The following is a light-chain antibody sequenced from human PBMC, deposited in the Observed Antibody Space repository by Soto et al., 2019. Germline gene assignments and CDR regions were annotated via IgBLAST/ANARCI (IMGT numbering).Light chain of an antibody. CDR1: SSDVGNYNL. J-gene: IGLJ2*01. CDR2: EVI. V-gene: IGLV2-23*02. CDR3: CSYAGSTAL. Sequence: QSALTQPASVSGSPGQSITISCTGTSSDVGNYNLVSWYQQVPGKVPKLIIYEVIQRPSGVSNRFSGSKSGITASLTISGLQPEDEGDYYCCSYAGSTALFGGGTKVTVL.